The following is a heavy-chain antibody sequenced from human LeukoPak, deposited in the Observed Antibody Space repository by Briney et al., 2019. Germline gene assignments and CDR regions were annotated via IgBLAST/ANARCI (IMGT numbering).Heavy chain of an antibody. CDR1: GFTSSSYS. CDR3: ARGSGNWNFFDY. D-gene: IGHD1-1*01. J-gene: IGHJ4*02. Sequence: GGSLRLSCAASGFTSSSYSMNWVRQAPGKGLEWVSSISSSSSYIYYADSVKGRFTISRDNAKNSLYLQMNSLRAEDTAVYYCARGSGNWNFFDYWGQGTLVTVSS. CDR2: ISSSSSYI. V-gene: IGHV3-21*01.